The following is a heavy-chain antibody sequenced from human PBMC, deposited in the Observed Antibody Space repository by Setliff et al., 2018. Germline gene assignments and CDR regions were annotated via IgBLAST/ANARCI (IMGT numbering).Heavy chain of an antibody. V-gene: IGHV4-39*01. CDR3: ARHRSVTSISPHFDL. CDR2: IYYSGTA. J-gene: IGHJ4*02. CDR1: GDSISSRSYQ. D-gene: IGHD2-21*02. Sequence: SETLSLTCTVSGDSISSRSYQWGWIRQPPGKGLEWIGSIYYSGTAYYNPSLKSRVTIFVDTSKNQFSLRLNSVTAADTALYYCARHRSVTSISPHFDLWGRGARVTVSS.